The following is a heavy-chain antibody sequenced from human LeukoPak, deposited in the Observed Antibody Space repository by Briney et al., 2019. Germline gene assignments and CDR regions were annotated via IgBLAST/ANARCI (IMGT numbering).Heavy chain of an antibody. V-gene: IGHV3-9*01. Sequence: PGRSLRLSCAASGFTFDDYAMHWVRQAPGKGLEWVSGISWNSGSIGYADSVKGRFTISRDNAKNSLYLQMNSLRAEDTALYYCAKDDGSGNLDVWGQGTTVTVSS. CDR2: ISWNSGSI. J-gene: IGHJ6*02. CDR3: AKDDGSGNLDV. CDR1: GFTFDDYA. D-gene: IGHD3-10*01.